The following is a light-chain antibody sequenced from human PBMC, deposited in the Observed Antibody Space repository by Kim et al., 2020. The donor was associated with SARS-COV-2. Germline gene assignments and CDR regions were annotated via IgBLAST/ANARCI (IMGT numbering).Light chain of an antibody. CDR1: QRISSS. J-gene: IGKJ1*01. V-gene: IGKV1-39*01. CDR2: AAS. CDR3: QQSYTFPRT. Sequence: ASVGERVTITCRTSQRISSSLNWYQQKPGTAPKLLIYAASGLQSGVPSRFSGSGSGTDFTLTINGLQPEDFATYFCQQSYTFPRTFGQGTKVDIK.